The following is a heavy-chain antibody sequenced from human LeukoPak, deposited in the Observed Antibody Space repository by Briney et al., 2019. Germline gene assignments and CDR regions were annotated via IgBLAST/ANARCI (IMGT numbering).Heavy chain of an antibody. J-gene: IGHJ5*02. D-gene: IGHD3-22*01. V-gene: IGHV4-4*07. CDR2: IYTSGST. Sequence: SETLSLTCTVSGGSISSYYWSWIRQPAGKGLEWIGRIYTSGSTNYNPSLKSRVTMSVDTSKNQFSLKLSSVTAADTAVYYCARESFIGGYYPWFDPWGQGTLVTVSS. CDR1: GGSISSYY. CDR3: ARESFIGGYYPWFDP.